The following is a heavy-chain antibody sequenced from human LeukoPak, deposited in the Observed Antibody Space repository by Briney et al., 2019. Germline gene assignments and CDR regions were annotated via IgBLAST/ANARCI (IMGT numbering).Heavy chain of an antibody. CDR3: ARGRRDYYLDS. V-gene: IGHV1-2*02. D-gene: IGHD3-10*01. J-gene: IGHJ4*02. CDR1: GYTFTDYY. CDR2: IYPDSGGT. Sequence: ASVKVSCKASGYTFTDYYMHWVRQAPGHGLEWMGWIYPDSGGTNYAQKFQGRVTMTRDTSISTAYMGLSRLTSDDTAVYYCARGRRDYYLDSWGQGTLVTVSS.